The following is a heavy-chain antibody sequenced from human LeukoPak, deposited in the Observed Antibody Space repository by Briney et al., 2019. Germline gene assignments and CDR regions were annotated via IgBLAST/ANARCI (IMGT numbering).Heavy chain of an antibody. D-gene: IGHD3-22*01. V-gene: IGHV1-69*13. Sequence: SVKVSCEASGGTFSSYAISWVRQAPGQGLEWMGGIIPIFGTANYAQKFQGRVTITADESTSTAYMELSSLRSEDTAVYYCARSPYYYDSSAKKAGAFDIWGQGTMVTVSS. CDR2: IIPIFGTA. J-gene: IGHJ3*02. CDR3: ARSPYYYDSSAKKAGAFDI. CDR1: GGTFSSYA.